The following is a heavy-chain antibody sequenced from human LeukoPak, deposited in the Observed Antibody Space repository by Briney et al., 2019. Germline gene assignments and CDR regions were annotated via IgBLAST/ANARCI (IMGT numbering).Heavy chain of an antibody. J-gene: IGHJ4*02. V-gene: IGHV4-34*01. CDR1: GVSFSGYY. Sequence: KTSETLSLTCAVYGVSFSGYYWSWLRQPPGKGLEGIGEINHSGSTNYNPSLKSRVTISVDTSKNQFSLKLSSVTAADTAVYYCARLIYRVRGSFDYWGQGTLVTVSS. CDR2: INHSGST. CDR3: ARLIYRVRGSFDY. D-gene: IGHD3-10*01.